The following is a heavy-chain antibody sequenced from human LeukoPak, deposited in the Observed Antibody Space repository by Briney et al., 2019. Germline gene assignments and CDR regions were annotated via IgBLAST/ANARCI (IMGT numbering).Heavy chain of an antibody. D-gene: IGHD3-10*01. Sequence: PGGSLRLSCAASGFTFSSYSMNWVRQAPGKGLEWVSYISSSSSTIYYADSVKGRFTISRDNAKNSLYLQMNSLRAEDMAVYYCARGEVRGVFDYWGQGTLVTVSS. V-gene: IGHV3-48*04. J-gene: IGHJ4*02. CDR1: GFTFSSYS. CDR3: ARGEVRGVFDY. CDR2: ISSSSSTI.